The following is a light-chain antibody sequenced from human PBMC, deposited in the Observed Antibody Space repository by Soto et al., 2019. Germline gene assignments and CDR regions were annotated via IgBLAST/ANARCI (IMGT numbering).Light chain of an antibody. CDR2: EVS. Sequence: QSALTQPASVSGSPGQSITISCTGTSSDVGGYNYVSWYQQHPGKAPKLMIYEVSNRPSGIPDRFSGSKSGYTAFLTVSGLQAEDEADYYCSSFVGGNTYVFGTGTKLTVL. CDR1: SSDVGGYNY. V-gene: IGLV2-8*01. CDR3: SSFVGGNTYV. J-gene: IGLJ1*01.